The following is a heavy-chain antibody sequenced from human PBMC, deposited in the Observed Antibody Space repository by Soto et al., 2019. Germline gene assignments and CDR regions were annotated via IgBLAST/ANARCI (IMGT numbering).Heavy chain of an antibody. Sequence: SETLSLTCTVSGGAINSGAYYWSGIRQHQGKGLEWIGYIYYSGSTYYNPSLKSRISISVDTSQNQFSLKLSSVTAADTAVYYCARSALSDILFDFWGPRTLVTVSS. J-gene: IGHJ4*02. CDR1: GGAINSGAYY. V-gene: IGHV4-31*03. CDR2: IYYSGST. CDR3: ARSALSDILFDF. D-gene: IGHD2-2*02.